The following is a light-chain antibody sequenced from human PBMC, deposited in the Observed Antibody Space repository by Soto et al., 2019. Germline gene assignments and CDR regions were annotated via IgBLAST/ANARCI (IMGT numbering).Light chain of an antibody. CDR3: QQYNTVPLT. J-gene: IGKJ4*01. CDR1: QSLSSW. Sequence: DIQMTQSPSTLSASVGDRVTITCRASQSLSSWLAWYQEKPGKAPKLLIYKASSLESGVPSRFSGSGSETEFTLTISSLQPDDFETYYCQQYNTVPLTFGGGTKVEIK. CDR2: KAS. V-gene: IGKV1-5*03.